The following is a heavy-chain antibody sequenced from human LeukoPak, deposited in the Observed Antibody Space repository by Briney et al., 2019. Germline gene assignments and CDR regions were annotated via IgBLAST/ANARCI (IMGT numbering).Heavy chain of an antibody. V-gene: IGHV1-2*02. CDR3: ARGEYNYGRDWFDP. D-gene: IGHD5-18*01. CDR1: GYSFTDYY. Sequence: GASVKVSCKASGYSFTDYYMHWVRQAPGHGLEWMGWINPDSGGTNYAQKFQGRVTMTRDTSISTAYMELSSLRSDDTAVYYCARGEYNYGRDWFDPWGQGTLVTVSS. CDR2: INPDSGGT. J-gene: IGHJ5*02.